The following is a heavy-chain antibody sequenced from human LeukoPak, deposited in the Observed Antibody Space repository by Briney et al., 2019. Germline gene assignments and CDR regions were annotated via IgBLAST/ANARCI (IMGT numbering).Heavy chain of an antibody. CDR3: ARIGGERLWFGESPYYFDN. J-gene: IGHJ4*02. D-gene: IGHD3-10*01. Sequence: PSETLSLTCTVSGGSISSYYWSWLRQPPGKGLEWIGYIFYSGSTNYNPSLKSRVTISVDTSKNQFSLKLSSVTAADTAVYFCARIGGERLWFGESPYYFDNWGQGTLVTVSS. CDR1: GGSISSYY. V-gene: IGHV4-59*01. CDR2: IFYSGST.